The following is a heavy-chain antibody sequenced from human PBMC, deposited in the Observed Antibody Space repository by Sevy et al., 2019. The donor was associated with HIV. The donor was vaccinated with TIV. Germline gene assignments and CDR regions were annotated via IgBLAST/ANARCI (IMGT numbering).Heavy chain of an antibody. V-gene: IGHV4-59*02. CDR2: IYDGGTT. CDR1: GAAVSGYF. Sequence: SETLSLTCAVSGAAVSGYFWSWVRQPPGKGLEWLGYIYDGGTTNYNPSLDSRLTISVDTSKNQFSLKLGSVTAAGTAVYYCARGLQLWLGHFDYWGQGTLVTVSS. D-gene: IGHD5-18*01. CDR3: ARGLQLWLGHFDY. J-gene: IGHJ4*02.